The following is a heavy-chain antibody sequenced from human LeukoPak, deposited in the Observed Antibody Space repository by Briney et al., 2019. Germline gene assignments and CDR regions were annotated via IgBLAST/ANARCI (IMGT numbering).Heavy chain of an antibody. CDR3: ARGQGNPYYHFDY. D-gene: IGHD1-26*01. J-gene: IGHJ4*02. Sequence: SQTLSLTCAVSGGSISSVGYCYSWIRQPSGKSLEWIGCIYYSGSTDYNPSLQNRVTISIDRSKNHFSLKLTSVTAADRAIYFCARGQGNPYYHFDYWGPGIPVTVSS. CDR1: GGSISSVGYC. CDR2: IYYSGST. V-gene: IGHV4-30-2*01.